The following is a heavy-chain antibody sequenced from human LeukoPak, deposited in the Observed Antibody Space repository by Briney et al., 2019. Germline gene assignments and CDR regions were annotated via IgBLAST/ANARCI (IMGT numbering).Heavy chain of an antibody. J-gene: IGHJ3*02. CDR3: ASVQRGFCNI. Sequence: SETLSLTCAVSGGSISSNNWWSWVRQPPGKGLEWMGEIYHSGSTDYNPSLKSQVTISVDTSKNQFSLKVISVTAADTAVYYCASVQRGFCNIWGHGTMVTVSS. CDR2: IYHSGST. V-gene: IGHV4-4*02. CDR1: GGSISSNNW. D-gene: IGHD3-10*01.